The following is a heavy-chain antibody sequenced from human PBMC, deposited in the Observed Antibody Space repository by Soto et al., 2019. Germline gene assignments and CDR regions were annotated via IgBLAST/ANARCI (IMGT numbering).Heavy chain of an antibody. D-gene: IGHD3-10*01. J-gene: IGHJ4*02. V-gene: IGHV3-23*01. Sequence: VGSLRLSCAASGFTFSSYAMSWVRQAPGKGLEWVSAISGSGGSTYYADSVKGRFTISRDNSKNTLYLQMNSLRAEDTAVYYCAKEAGYYGSGSYYNVMEPYFDYWGQGTLVTVSS. CDR1: GFTFSSYA. CDR2: ISGSGGST. CDR3: AKEAGYYGSGSYYNVMEPYFDY.